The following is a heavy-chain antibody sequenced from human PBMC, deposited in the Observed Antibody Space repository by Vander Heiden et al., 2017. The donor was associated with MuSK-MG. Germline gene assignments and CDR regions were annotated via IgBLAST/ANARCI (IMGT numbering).Heavy chain of an antibody. CDR1: GNTFTGYY. CDR2: INPNTGDT. D-gene: IGHD2-15*01. Sequence: QVQLVQSGAEVKKPGAYVKVSCKALGNTFTGYYKHRVRQAPGQGLEWMGWINPNTGDTKYAQKFQGRVTMTRDTSISTAYMELSRLRSDDTAVYYCARGTCSGGSCLFDYWGQGTLVTVSS. V-gene: IGHV1-2*02. CDR3: ARGTCSGGSCLFDY. J-gene: IGHJ4*02.